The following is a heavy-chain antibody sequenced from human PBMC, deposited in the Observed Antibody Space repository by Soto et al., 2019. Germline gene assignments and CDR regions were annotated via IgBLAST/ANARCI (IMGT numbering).Heavy chain of an antibody. D-gene: IGHD6-6*01. Sequence: ASVRVSCKASGYTFNSYGISWVRQAAGQGLEWMGWLSAYNGNTNDAQKLQGRVTMTTDTSSSTAYMELRSLRSDDTATYYCSQGDSSSSSPRFDYWGQGSLVTVSS. J-gene: IGHJ4*02. CDR1: GYTFNSYG. CDR2: LSAYNGNT. V-gene: IGHV1-18*04. CDR3: SQGDSSSSSPRFDY.